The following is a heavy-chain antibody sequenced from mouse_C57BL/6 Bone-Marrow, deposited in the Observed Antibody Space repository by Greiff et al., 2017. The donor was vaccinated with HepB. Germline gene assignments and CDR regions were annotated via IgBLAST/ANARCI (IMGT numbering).Heavy chain of an antibody. J-gene: IGHJ2*01. CDR2: ISYDGSN. D-gene: IGHD1-1*01. V-gene: IGHV3-6*01. Sequence: VQLKESGPGLVKPSQSLSLTCSVTGYSITSGYYWNWIRQFPGNKLEWMGYISYDGSNNYNPSLKNRISITRDTSKNQFFLKLNSVTTEDTATYYCAREATVVLDYWGQGTTLTVSS. CDR3: AREATVVLDY. CDR1: GYSITSGYY.